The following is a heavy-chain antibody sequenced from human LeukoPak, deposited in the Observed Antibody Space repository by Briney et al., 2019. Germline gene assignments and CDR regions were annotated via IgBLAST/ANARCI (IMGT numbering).Heavy chain of an antibody. J-gene: IGHJ5*02. CDR2: VGPEDGET. Sequence: ASVKVSCKASGYTFTGYYMHWVRQAPGQGLEWMGLVGPEDGETIYAEKFQGRVTITADTSTDTAYMELSSLRSEDTAVYYCARAPLHRSGGWFDPWGQGTLVTVSS. V-gene: IGHV1-69-2*01. CDR1: GYTFTGYY. CDR3: ARAPLHRSGGWFDP. D-gene: IGHD6-25*01.